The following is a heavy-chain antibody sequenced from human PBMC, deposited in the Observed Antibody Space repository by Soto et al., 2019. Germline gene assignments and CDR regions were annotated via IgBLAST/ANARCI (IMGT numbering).Heavy chain of an antibody. CDR1: GGSISSYY. CDR3: ARVAGSSDAFDI. J-gene: IGHJ3*02. D-gene: IGHD6-19*01. CDR2: IYYSGST. Sequence: QVQLQESGPGLVKPSETLSLTCTVSGGSISSYYWSWIRQPPGKGLEWIGYIYYSGSTNYNPSLKRRVTISVDTSKNQFSLKLSSVTAADTAVYYCARVAGSSDAFDIWGQGTMVTVSS. V-gene: IGHV4-59*01.